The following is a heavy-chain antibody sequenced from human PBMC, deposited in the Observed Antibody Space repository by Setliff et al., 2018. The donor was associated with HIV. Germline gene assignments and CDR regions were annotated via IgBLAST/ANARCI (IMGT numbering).Heavy chain of an antibody. CDR3: ARDRGSTSWRGGGFYYYGMDV. Sequence: GGSLRLSCAASGFTLSNYAMSWVRQAPGKGLEWVSGISGSGGYSYYADSVQGRFTISSDKNTLYLQMNSLRAEDTAVYYCARDRGSTSWRGGGFYYYGMDVWGQGTTVTVSS. V-gene: IGHV3-23*01. D-gene: IGHD6-13*01. J-gene: IGHJ6*02. CDR2: ISGSGGYS. CDR1: GFTLSNYA.